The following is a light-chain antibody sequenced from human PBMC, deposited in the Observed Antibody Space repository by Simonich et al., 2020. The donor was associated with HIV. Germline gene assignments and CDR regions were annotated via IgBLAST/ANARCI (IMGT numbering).Light chain of an antibody. V-gene: IGLV6-57*01. CDR1: SGSIASSF. CDR3: QSYDYTNWV. J-gene: IGLJ3*02. Sequence: NFMLTQPHSVSESPGKTVTISCTRSSGSIASSFVQWYQQLPGSSPTTVIYEDYQSPSGVPGRFSGSIDSSSTSASLTISGLKTEDEADYYCQSYDYTNWVFGGGTKLTVL. CDR2: EDY.